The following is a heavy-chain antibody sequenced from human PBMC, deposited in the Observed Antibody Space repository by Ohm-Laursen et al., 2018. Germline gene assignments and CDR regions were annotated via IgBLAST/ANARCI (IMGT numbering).Heavy chain of an antibody. Sequence: SLRLSCAASGFTFSSYTMHWVRQAPGKGLEWVAVIWDDGSSKYYGDSVKGRFTISRDNSKNTLYLQMNSLRAEDTAVYYCARSGEGWYFDLWGRGTLVTVSS. CDR2: IWDDGSSK. J-gene: IGHJ2*01. D-gene: IGHD4-17*01. V-gene: IGHV3-33*08. CDR1: GFTFSSYT. CDR3: ARSGEGWYFDL.